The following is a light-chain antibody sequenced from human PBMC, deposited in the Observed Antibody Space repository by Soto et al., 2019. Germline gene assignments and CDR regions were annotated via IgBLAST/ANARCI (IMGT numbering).Light chain of an antibody. CDR3: NSYTSSSTLYV. V-gene: IGLV2-14*01. Sequence: QSVLTQPASVSGSPGQSITISCTGTSSDVGGYNYVSWYQQHPRKAPKLMIYDVSDRPSGVSDRFSGSRSGNTASLTISGLQAEDEADYYCNSYTSSSTLYVFGTGTKLTVL. J-gene: IGLJ1*01. CDR1: SSDVGGYNY. CDR2: DVS.